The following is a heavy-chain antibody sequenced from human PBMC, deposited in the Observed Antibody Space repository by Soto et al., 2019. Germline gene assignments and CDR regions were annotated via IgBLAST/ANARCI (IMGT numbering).Heavy chain of an antibody. J-gene: IGHJ6*02. CDR3: ARLPPRAGYDSYYYYGMGG. CDR1: GYSFTSYW. CDR2: IDPSDSYT. V-gene: IGHV5-10-1*01. Sequence: GESLKISCKGSGYSFTSYWISWVRQMPGKGLEWMGRIDPSDSYTNYSPSFQGHVTISADKSISTAYLQWSSLKASDTAMYYCARLPPRAGYDSYYYYGMGGCRQRPTVTVSS. D-gene: IGHD5-12*01.